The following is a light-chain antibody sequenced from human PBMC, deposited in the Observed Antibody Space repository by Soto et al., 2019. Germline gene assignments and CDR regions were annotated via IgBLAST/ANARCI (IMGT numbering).Light chain of an antibody. J-gene: IGLJ2*01. CDR1: SGHSSYA. CDR3: QTWDTGARVV. CDR2: LSSDGSH. Sequence: QAVVTQSPSASASLGASVKLTCTLSSGHSSYAIAWHQQQPEKGPRYLMKLSSDGSHSKGDGIPDRFSGSSSGAERYLTISRLQSEDAADYYCQTWDTGARVVFGGGTKLTVL. V-gene: IGLV4-69*01.